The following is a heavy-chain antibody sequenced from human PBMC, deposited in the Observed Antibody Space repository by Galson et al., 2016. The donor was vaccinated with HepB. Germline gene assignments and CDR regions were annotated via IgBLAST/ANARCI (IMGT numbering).Heavy chain of an antibody. CDR2: IWFDASNK. CDR1: GFTFSNYG. J-gene: IGHJ4*02. CDR3: ARQNRRTTVTSSLDY. V-gene: IGHV3-33*01. D-gene: IGHD4-17*01. Sequence: SLRLSCAASGFTFSNYGMEWVRQAPGKGLEWVAIIWFDASNKYYGDSVKGRFTISRDNSKNTLYLQMNSLRAEDTAFYYCARQNRRTTVTSSLDYWGQGTLVTVSS.